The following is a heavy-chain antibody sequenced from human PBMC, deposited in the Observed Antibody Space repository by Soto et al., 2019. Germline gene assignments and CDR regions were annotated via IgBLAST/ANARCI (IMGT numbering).Heavy chain of an antibody. J-gene: IGHJ6*02. CDR3: ARDRHNWNSLYYGMDV. D-gene: IGHD1-7*01. CDR2: ISAYNGNT. V-gene: IGHV1-18*01. Sequence: ASVKVSCKASGYTFTSYGISWVRQAPGQGLEWMGWISAYNGNTNYAQKLQGRVTMTTDTSTSTAYMELRSLRSDDTAVYYCARDRHNWNSLYYGMDVWGQGTTVTVSS. CDR1: GYTFTSYG.